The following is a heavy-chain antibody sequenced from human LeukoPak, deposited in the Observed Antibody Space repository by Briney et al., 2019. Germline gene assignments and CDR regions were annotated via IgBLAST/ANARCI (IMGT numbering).Heavy chain of an antibody. J-gene: IGHJ6*03. Sequence: SVKVSCKASGGTFSSYAISWVRQAPGQGLEWMGGIIPIFGTANYAQKFQGRVTITTDESTSTAYMELSSLRSEDTAVYYCARSYCSSTSCSPFYSNYIAPYYYMDVWGKGTTVTVSS. CDR2: IIPIFGTA. CDR3: ARSYCSSTSCSPFYSNYIAPYYYMDV. V-gene: IGHV1-69*05. CDR1: GGTFSSYA. D-gene: IGHD2-2*01.